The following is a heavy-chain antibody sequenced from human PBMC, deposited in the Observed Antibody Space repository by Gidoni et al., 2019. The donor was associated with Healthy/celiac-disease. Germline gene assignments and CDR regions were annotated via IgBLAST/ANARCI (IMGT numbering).Heavy chain of an antibody. CDR3: ARGGEVVTPGDYFDY. D-gene: IGHD2-21*02. Sequence: QVQLVESGGGVVQPGRSLRLSCAASGFTFSSYGMHWVRQAPGKGLAWVAVIWYDGSNKYYADSVKGRFTISRDNSKNTLYLQMNSLRAEDTAVYYCARGGEVVTPGDYFDYWGQGTLVTVSS. CDR1: GFTFSSYG. J-gene: IGHJ4*02. CDR2: IWYDGSNK. V-gene: IGHV3-33*01.